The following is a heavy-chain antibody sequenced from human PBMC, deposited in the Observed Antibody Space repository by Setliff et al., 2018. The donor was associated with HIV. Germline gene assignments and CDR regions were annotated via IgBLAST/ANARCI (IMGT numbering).Heavy chain of an antibody. D-gene: IGHD6-25*01. J-gene: IGHJ4*02. Sequence: SETLSLTCTVSGYSISSGYYWSWIRQPPGKGLEWIGYIYSSGSTNYNPSLKSRVTISVDTSKNQFSLKLSSVTAADTAVYYCARGVVRGSEDYFDYWGQGTPGTAPQ. CDR3: ARGVVRGSEDYFDY. CDR2: IYSSGST. CDR1: GYSISSGYY. V-gene: IGHV4-38-2*02.